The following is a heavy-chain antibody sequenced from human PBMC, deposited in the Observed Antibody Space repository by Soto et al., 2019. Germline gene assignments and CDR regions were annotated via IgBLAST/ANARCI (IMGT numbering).Heavy chain of an antibody. CDR1: GGTFSSYA. Sequence: PSVKVSCKASGGTFSSYAISWVRQAPGQGLEWMGGIIPIFGTANYAQKFQGRVTITADESTSTAYMELSSLRSEDTAVYYCASGGQEVVVVIRRAYGMDVWGQGTTVTVSS. CDR2: IIPIFGTA. CDR3: ASGGQEVVVVIRRAYGMDV. V-gene: IGHV1-69*13. D-gene: IGHD3-22*01. J-gene: IGHJ6*02.